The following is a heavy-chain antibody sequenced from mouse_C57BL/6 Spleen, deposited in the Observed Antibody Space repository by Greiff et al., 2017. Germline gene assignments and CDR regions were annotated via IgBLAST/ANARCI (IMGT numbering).Heavy chain of an antibody. Sequence: VQLKESGPGLVKPSQTLSLTCSASGYSFTSDYRHWIRKFPGNKLEYMGYISYSGSTNYNPSPNSRISITQDTSKNQYYLQLNSETTEDTATYYCARYMGYGSSYLYWYFDVWGTGTTVTVSS. D-gene: IGHD1-1*01. V-gene: IGHV3-8*01. CDR3: ARYMGYGSSYLYWYFDV. CDR2: ISYSGST. CDR1: GYSFTSDY. J-gene: IGHJ1*03.